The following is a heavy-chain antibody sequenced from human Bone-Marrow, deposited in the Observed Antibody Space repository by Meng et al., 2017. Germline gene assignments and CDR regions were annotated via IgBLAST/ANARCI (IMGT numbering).Heavy chain of an antibody. Sequence: SLKISWAASGFTFEDYAMHWVRQAPGKGREWGSGISWNRGSIGYADSVKGRFTISRDNAKNSLYLQMNSLRAEDTALYYCATSSPTMITFGAIDYWGQGTLVTVSS. CDR3: ATSSPTMITFGAIDY. J-gene: IGHJ4*02. CDR1: GFTFEDYA. V-gene: IGHV3-9*01. CDR2: ISWNRGSI. D-gene: IGHD3-16*01.